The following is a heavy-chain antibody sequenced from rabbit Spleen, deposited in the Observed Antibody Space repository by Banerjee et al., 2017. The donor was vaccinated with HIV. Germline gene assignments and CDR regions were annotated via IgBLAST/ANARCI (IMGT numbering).Heavy chain of an antibody. D-gene: IGHD1-1*01. CDR2: INIVTGKS. CDR1: GGSLNDNDV. Sequence: EQLAESGGGLVKPEGSLTLTCKASGGSLNDNDVMCWVRQAPGKGLEWIACINIVTGKSVYASWAKGRFMMSRTSSTTVTLQMTSLTAADTATYFCARDLVAVIGWNFNLWGPGTLVTVS. V-gene: IGHV1S45*01. J-gene: IGHJ4*01. CDR3: ARDLVAVIGWNFNL.